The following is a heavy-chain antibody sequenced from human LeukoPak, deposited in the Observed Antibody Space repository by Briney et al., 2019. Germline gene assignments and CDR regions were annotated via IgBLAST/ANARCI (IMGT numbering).Heavy chain of an antibody. CDR2: ISSSSSYI. D-gene: IGHD6-13*01. Sequence: PGGSLRLSCAASGFTFSSYSMNWVRQAPGKGLEWVSSISSSSSYIYYADSVKGRFTISRDNAKNSLYLQMNSLRAEDTAVYYCAGDCSSSWYTGYYYYYMDVWGKGTTVTVSS. CDR3: AGDCSSSWYTGYYYYYMDV. CDR1: GFTFSSYS. J-gene: IGHJ6*03. V-gene: IGHV3-21*01.